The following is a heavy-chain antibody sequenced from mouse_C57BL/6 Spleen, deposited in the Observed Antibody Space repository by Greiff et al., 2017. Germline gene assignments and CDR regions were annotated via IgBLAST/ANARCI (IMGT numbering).Heavy chain of an antibody. CDR3: ASLYDYDDGDWYFDV. D-gene: IGHD2-4*01. CDR2: INPSSGYT. J-gene: IGHJ1*03. CDR1: GYTFTSYW. Sequence: QVQLQQSGAELAKPGASVKLSCKASGYTFTSYWMHWVKQRPGQGLEWIGYINPSSGYTKYNQKFKDKATLTADKSSSTAYMQLSSRTSEDSAVYYCASLYDYDDGDWYFDVWGTGTTVTVSS. V-gene: IGHV1-7*01.